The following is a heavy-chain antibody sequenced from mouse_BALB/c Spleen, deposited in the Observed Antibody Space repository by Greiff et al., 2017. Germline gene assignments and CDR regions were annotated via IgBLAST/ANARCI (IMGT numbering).Heavy chain of an antibody. J-gene: IGHJ2*01. CDR1: GFSLTSYD. Sequence: VKLVESGPGLVAPSQSLSITCTVSGFSLTSYDISWIRQPPGKGLEWLGVIWTGGGTNYNSAFMSRLSISKDNSKSQVFLKMNSLQTDDTAIYYCVRSKGYFDYWGQGTTLTVSS. V-gene: IGHV2-9-2*01. CDR3: VRSKGYFDY. CDR2: IWTGGGT.